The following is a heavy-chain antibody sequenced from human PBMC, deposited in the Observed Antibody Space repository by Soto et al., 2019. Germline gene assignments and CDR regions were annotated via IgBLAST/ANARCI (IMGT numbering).Heavy chain of an antibody. CDR2: ICYNGTT. Sequence: QVQLQESGPGLVKPWETLSLTCTGSGGSISTYYWTWIRQTPGKGLDRLGFICYNGTTNDNPSPKGRVIISLDTSKSQSSLNLNSVTSADTAVYFCASRVAVAPMYAFDIWGQGTTVTVSS. V-gene: IGHV4-59*01. D-gene: IGHD3-10*02. CDR1: GGSISTYY. CDR3: ASRVAVAPMYAFDI. J-gene: IGHJ3*02.